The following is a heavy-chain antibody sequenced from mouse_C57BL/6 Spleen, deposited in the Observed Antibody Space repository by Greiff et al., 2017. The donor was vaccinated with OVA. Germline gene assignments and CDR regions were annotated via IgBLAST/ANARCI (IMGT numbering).Heavy chain of an antibody. Sequence: VQLQQSGPVLVKPGASVKMSCKASGYTFTDYYMNWVKQSHGKSLEWIGVINPYNGGTSYNQKFKGKATLTVDKSSSTAYMELNSLTSEDSAVYYCARRERHYAMDYWGQGTSVTVSS. CDR1: GYTFTDYY. V-gene: IGHV1-19*01. CDR3: ARRERHYAMDY. CDR2: INPYNGGT. J-gene: IGHJ4*01.